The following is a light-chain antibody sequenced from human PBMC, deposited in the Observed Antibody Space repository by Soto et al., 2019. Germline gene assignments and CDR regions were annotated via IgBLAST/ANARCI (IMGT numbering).Light chain of an antibody. V-gene: IGKV1-5*03. CDR1: QSISES. CDR3: QQYNGYWT. CDR2: EAS. J-gene: IGKJ1*01. Sequence: DIQMTQSPSTLSASVGDRVTITCRASQSISESLACYQQKPGKAPKLLIYEASSLKSGVPSRFSGSRSGTEYTLTISSLQPDDFATYYCQQYNGYWTFGQGTKVEIK.